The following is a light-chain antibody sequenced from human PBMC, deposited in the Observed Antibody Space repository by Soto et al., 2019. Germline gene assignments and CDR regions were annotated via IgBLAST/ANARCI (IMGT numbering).Light chain of an antibody. CDR3: QQYYNSWT. CDR1: QPVSSGY. V-gene: IGKV3-20*01. CDR2: GAS. Sequence: EIVLTQSPGPLSLSPGETATLSCRASQPVSSGYLAWYQQKPGQSPTLLIYGASYRAAGTPDRFSGSGFGTDFTLPIRRLEPDGFAVYYCQQYYNSWTFGQGTKVEIK. J-gene: IGKJ1*01.